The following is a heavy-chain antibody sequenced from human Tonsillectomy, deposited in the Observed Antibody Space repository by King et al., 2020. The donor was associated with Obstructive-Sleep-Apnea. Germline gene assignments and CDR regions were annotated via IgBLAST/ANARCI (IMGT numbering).Heavy chain of an antibody. V-gene: IGHV4-39*07. J-gene: IGHJ3*02. Sequence: QLQESGPGLVKPSETLSLTCTVSGGSISSSSYYWGWIRQPPGKALEWIGNIYYSGSTSYNPSLKSRVTISVDTSQNQFSLKLSSVTAADTAVYYCARYPDGSGRPLVGDAFDIWGQGTMVTVSS. CDR1: GGSISSSSYY. CDR3: ARYPDGSGRPLVGDAFDI. D-gene: IGHD3-10*01. CDR2: IYYSGST.